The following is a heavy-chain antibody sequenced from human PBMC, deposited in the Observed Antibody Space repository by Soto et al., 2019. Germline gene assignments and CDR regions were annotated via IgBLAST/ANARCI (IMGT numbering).Heavy chain of an antibody. D-gene: IGHD2-15*01. J-gene: IGHJ4*02. CDR3: ARVSPNERGKHSGLGYCDF. V-gene: IGHV1-69*18. CDR1: GATFTNYI. Sequence: QVQLVQSGAEVKKPGSSVKVSCKASGATFTNYIFSWVRQAPGQGLDWMGNIIPFFGTTNYAQEFQGRVTITADEATTTVHMELGALTSDDTAVYYCARVSPNERGKHSGLGYCDFWGQGTLVTVSS. CDR2: IIPFFGTT.